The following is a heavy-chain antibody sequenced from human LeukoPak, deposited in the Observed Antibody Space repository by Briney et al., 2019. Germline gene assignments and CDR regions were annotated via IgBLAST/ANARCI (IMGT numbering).Heavy chain of an antibody. CDR3: ARVGSKIYCSGGSCYSRGRQKNFDY. CDR2: IIPIFGTA. V-gene: IGHV1-69*05. D-gene: IGHD2-15*01. CDR1: GGTFSSYA. Sequence: ASVKVSCKASGGTFSSYAISWVRQAPGQGLEWMGRIIPIFGTANYAQKFQGRVTITTDESTSPAYMELSSVRSEDTAVYYCARVGSKIYCSGGSCYSRGRQKNFDYWGQGTLVTVSS. J-gene: IGHJ4*02.